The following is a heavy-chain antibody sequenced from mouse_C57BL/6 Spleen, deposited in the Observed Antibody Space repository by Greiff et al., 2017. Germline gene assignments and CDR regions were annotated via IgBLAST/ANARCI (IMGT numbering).Heavy chain of an antibody. CDR1: GFTFSSYT. CDR2: ISGGGGNT. D-gene: IGHD2-5*01. Sequence: EVKLVESGGGLVKPGGSLKLSCAASGFTFSSYTMSWVRQTPEKRLEWVATISGGGGNTYYPDSVKGRFTISRDNAKNTLYLQMSSLRSEDTALEYCAIQHSTWCAYWGQGTLVTVSA. J-gene: IGHJ3*01. V-gene: IGHV5-9*01. CDR3: AIQHSTWCAY.